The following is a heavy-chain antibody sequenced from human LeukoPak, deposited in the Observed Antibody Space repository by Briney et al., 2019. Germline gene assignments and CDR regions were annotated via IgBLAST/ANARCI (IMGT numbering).Heavy chain of an antibody. CDR1: GLTFSTYA. J-gene: IGHJ6*02. V-gene: IGHV3-30-3*01. D-gene: IGHD3-10*01. Sequence: GGSLRLSCAASGLTFSTYAMHWVRQAPGKGLEWVAVISYDGSNKYYADSVKGRFTISRDNSKSMLYLQTISLRAEDTAVYYCARDHWVTMVRGVIPLYGLDVWGQGSTVTVSS. CDR3: ARDHWVTMVRGVIPLYGLDV. CDR2: ISYDGSNK.